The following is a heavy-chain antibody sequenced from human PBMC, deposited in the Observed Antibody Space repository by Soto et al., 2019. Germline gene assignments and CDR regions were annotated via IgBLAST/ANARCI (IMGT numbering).Heavy chain of an antibody. D-gene: IGHD7-27*01. V-gene: IGHV4-39*01. CDR2: IYYSGST. J-gene: IGHJ3*02. CDR1: GGSISTY. Sequence: PSETLSLTCTVSGGSISTYWVWIRQPPGKGLEWIGNIYYSGSTYYNPSLKSRVTISVDTSKNQFSLKLSSVTAADTSVYYCARLRRDGQTGFAFDIWGQGTMVTVSS. CDR3: ARLRRDGQTGFAFDI.